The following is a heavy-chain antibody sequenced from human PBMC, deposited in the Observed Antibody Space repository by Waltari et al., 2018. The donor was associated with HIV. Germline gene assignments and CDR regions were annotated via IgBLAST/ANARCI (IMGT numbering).Heavy chain of an antibody. CDR2: INHSGST. CDR1: GGPFRGYY. J-gene: IGHJ4*02. D-gene: IGHD3-22*01. Sequence: QVQLQQWGAGLLKPSETLSLTCAVYGGPFRGYYWSWIRQPPGKGLGGIGEINHSGSTNYNPSLKSRVTISVDTSKNQFSLKLSSVTAADTAVYYCARASYDSSGYRLDYWGQGTLVTVSS. CDR3: ARASYDSSGYRLDY. V-gene: IGHV4-34*01.